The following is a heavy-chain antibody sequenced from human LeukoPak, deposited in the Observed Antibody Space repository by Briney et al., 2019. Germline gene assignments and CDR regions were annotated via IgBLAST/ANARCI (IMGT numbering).Heavy chain of an antibody. V-gene: IGHV3-30-3*01. J-gene: IGHJ4*02. CDR1: GFTFSSYA. CDR3: AREDYHGSGSYYFDY. Sequence: GGSLRLSCAASGFTFSSYAMHWVRQAPGKGLEWVAVISYDGSNKYYADSVEGRFTISRDNSKNTLYLQMNSLRAEDTAVYYCAREDYHGSGSYYFDYWGQGTLVTVSS. D-gene: IGHD3-10*01. CDR2: ISYDGSNK.